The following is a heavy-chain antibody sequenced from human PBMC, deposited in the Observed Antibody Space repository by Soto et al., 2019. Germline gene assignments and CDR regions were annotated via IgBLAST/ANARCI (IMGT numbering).Heavy chain of an antibody. J-gene: IGHJ4*02. Sequence: SGPTLVNPTQTLTLTCTFSGFSLSTSGVGVGWIRQPPGKALEWLALIYWDDDKRYSPSLKSRLTITKDTSKNQVVLTMTNVDPVDTATYYCARRIRINAQYYFDYWGQGTLVTVSS. CDR3: ARRIRINAQYYFDY. D-gene: IGHD2-8*01. V-gene: IGHV2-5*02. CDR1: GFSLSTSGVG. CDR2: IYWDDDK.